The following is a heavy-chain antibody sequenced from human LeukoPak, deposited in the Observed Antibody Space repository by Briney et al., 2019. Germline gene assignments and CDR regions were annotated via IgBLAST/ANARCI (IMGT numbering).Heavy chain of an antibody. CDR1: GGSISSGGYY. J-gene: IGHJ3*02. CDR3: ARITGDAVAAFDI. V-gene: IGHV4-61*08. Sequence: SETLSLTCTVSGGSISSGGYYWSWIRQPPGKGLEWIGYIYYSGSTNYNPSLKSRVTISVDTSKNQFSLKLSSVTAADTAVYYCARITGDAVAAFDIWGQGTMVTVSS. CDR2: IYYSGST. D-gene: IGHD7-27*01.